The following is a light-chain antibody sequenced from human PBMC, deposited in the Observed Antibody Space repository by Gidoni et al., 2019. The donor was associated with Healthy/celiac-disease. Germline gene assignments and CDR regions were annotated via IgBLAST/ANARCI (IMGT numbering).Light chain of an antibody. J-gene: IGKJ3*01. CDR2: DAS. V-gene: IGKV3-11*01. CDR3: QQRSNWPRFT. CDR1: QSVSSY. Sequence: EIVFTQSPATLSLSPGERATLSCSASQSVSSYLAWYQQKPGQAPRLLIYDASNRATAIPARFSGSGSGTDFTLTISSLEPEDFAVYYCQQRSNWPRFTFGPGTKVDIK.